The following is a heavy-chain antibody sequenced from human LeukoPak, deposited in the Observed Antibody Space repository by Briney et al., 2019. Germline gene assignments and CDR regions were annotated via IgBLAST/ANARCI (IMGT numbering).Heavy chain of an antibody. CDR2: INPSGGST. D-gene: IGHD3-22*01. CDR1: GYTFTSYY. Sequence: ASVKVSCKASGYTFTSYYMHWVRQAPGQGLEWMGIINPSGGSTSYAQKFQGRVTITADESTSTAYMELSSLRSEDTAVYYCARPHLDYYDSSGFFGYFDYWGQGTLVTVSS. V-gene: IGHV1-46*01. CDR3: ARPHLDYYDSSGFFGYFDY. J-gene: IGHJ4*02.